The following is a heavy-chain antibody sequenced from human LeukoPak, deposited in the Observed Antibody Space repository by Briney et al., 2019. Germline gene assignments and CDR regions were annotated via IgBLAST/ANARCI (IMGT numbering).Heavy chain of an antibody. Sequence: GGSLRLSCAASGFSFSAYWMTWVRQAPGTGLEWVANINPAGSETYYVDPVKGRFSISRDNAKNLVYLQMNSLRVEDTAVYHCARFGYVAAVDVWGQGTPVTVSS. D-gene: IGHD2-15*01. J-gene: IGHJ4*02. V-gene: IGHV3-7*01. CDR3: ARFGYVAAVDV. CDR2: INPAGSET. CDR1: GFSFSAYW.